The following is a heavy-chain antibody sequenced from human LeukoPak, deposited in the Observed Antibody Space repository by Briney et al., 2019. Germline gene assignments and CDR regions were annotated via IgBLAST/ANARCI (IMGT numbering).Heavy chain of an antibody. D-gene: IGHD1-20*01. CDR3: LRDLNWSLDQ. J-gene: IGHJ4*02. Sequence: SVKVSCKASGGTFSSYAISWVRQAPGQGLEWMGGIIPIFGTANYAQKFQGRVTITADESTSTAYMELSSLRAEDTAVYYCLRDLNWSLDQWGQGTLVTVSS. V-gene: IGHV1-69*13. CDR1: GGTFSSYA. CDR2: IIPIFGTA.